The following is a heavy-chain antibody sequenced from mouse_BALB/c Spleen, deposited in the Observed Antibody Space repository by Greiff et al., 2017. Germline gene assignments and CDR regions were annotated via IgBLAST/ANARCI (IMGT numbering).Heavy chain of an antibody. V-gene: IGHV1-5*01. Sequence: VQLKESGTVLARPGASVKMSYKASGYTFTSYWMHWVKQRPGQGLEWIGAIYPGNSDTSYNQKFKGKAKLTAVTSTSTAYMELSSLTNEDSAVYYCSPIYYGNYVWYFDVWGAGTTVTVSS. CDR1: GYTFTSYW. D-gene: IGHD2-1*01. CDR2: IYPGNSDT. CDR3: SPIYYGNYVWYFDV. J-gene: IGHJ1*01.